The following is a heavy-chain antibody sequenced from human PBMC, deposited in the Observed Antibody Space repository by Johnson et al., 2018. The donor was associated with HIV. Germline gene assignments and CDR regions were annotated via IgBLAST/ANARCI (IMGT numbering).Heavy chain of an antibody. CDR2: INVDGSKM. J-gene: IGHJ3*01. D-gene: IGHD3-3*02. Sequence: VQLVESGGGLVQPGGSLRLSCAASGFTFSSFWMTWVRQAPGKGLEWVANINVDGSKMYYLDSVQGRITISRDNVNNSVFLLLHNLRVEDKAVYFCARAHLIFPKNAFDFWGQGTMVTVSS. CDR1: GFTFSSFW. CDR3: ARAHLIFPKNAFDF. V-gene: IGHV3-7*01.